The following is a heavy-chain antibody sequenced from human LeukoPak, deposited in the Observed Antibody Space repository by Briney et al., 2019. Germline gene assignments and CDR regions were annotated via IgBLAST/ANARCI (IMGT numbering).Heavy chain of an antibody. CDR2: IYTSGST. D-gene: IGHD1-1*01. CDR3: ARGTTATRGWFDP. V-gene: IGHV4-61*02. CDR1: GGSISSGSYY. J-gene: IGHJ5*02. Sequence: SGALSLTCTVSGGSISSGSYYWSWIWQPAGKGLEWIGRIYTSGSTNYNPSLKSRVTISVDTSKNQFSLKLSSVTAADTAVYYCARGTTATRGWFDPWGQGTLVTVSS.